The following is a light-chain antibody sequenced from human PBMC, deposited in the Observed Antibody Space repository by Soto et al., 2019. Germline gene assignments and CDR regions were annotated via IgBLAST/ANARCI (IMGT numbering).Light chain of an antibody. V-gene: IGLV1-44*01. Sequence: QAVVAQPPSASGTPGQRVTISCSGSSSNIGSNIVNWYQQLPGTAPKLLIYSNNQRPSGVPDRFSGSKSGTSASLAISGLQSDDEADYYCAAWDDSLNGLVFSGGTKLTVL. CDR1: SSNIGSNI. CDR3: AAWDDSLNGLV. J-gene: IGLJ2*01. CDR2: SNN.